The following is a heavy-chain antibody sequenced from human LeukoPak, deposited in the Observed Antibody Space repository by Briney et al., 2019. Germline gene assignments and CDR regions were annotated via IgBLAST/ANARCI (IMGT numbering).Heavy chain of an antibody. CDR3: ARTAANDY. Sequence: QPGRSLRLSCAASGFTFSSYGMHWVRQAPGKGLEWVSVTSESGDNTYYGDSVKGRFTVSRDNSKNTLYLQMNSLRAEDTAIYYCARTAANDYWGQGTLVTVSS. V-gene: IGHV3-23*01. CDR2: TSESGDNT. D-gene: IGHD6-13*01. J-gene: IGHJ4*02. CDR1: GFTFSSYG.